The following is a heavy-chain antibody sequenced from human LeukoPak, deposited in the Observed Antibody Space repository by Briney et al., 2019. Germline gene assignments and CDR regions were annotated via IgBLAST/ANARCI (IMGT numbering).Heavy chain of an antibody. CDR3: ARFGYSYGYNY. D-gene: IGHD5-18*01. CDR1: GFTFSSYW. CDR2: INSDGSST. Sequence: GESLRLSCAASGFTFSSYWMHWVRHAPGKGLVWVSRINSDGSSTSYADSVKGRFTISRDNAKNTLYLQMNSLRAGDTAVYYCARFGYSYGYNYWGQGTLVTVSS. V-gene: IGHV3-74*01. J-gene: IGHJ4*02.